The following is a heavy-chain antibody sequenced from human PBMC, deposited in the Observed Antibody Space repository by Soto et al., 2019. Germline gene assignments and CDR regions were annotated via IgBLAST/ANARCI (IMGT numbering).Heavy chain of an antibody. J-gene: IGHJ4*02. Sequence: QVQVVESGGGVVQPGRSLKLSCAASGFTFSNFGMHWVRQAPGKGLEWVAVIWHDGKEKYYADSAKGRSTISRDYSKNTLYLQMNSLRAEDTAVYYCARDPGQDEAMDYWGQGTLVTVSS. CDR2: IWHDGKEK. CDR3: ARDPGQDEAMDY. CDR1: GFTFSNFG. V-gene: IGHV3-33*01.